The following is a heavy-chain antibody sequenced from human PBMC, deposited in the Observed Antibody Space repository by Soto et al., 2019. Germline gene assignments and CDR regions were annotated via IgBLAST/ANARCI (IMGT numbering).Heavy chain of an antibody. D-gene: IGHD2-2*01. CDR2: IWYDGSNK. Sequence: PGGSLRLSCAASGFTFSSYGMHWVRQAPGKGLEWVAVIWYDGSNKYYADSVKGRFTISRDNSKNTLYLQMNSLRAEDTAVYYCAREGRGSTARPAGYYYGMDVWGQGTTVTLSS. V-gene: IGHV3-33*01. CDR1: GFTFSSYG. CDR3: AREGRGSTARPAGYYYGMDV. J-gene: IGHJ6*02.